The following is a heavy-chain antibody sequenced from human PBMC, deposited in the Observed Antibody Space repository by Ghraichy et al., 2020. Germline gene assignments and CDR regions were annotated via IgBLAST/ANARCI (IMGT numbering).Heavy chain of an antibody. D-gene: IGHD3-16*01. CDR2: IYTSGST. J-gene: IGHJ6*02. CDR3: AKGGDYYYGMDV. CDR1: GGSISSYY. Sequence: GSLRLSCTVSGGSISSYYWSWIRQPAGKGLEWIGRIYTSGSTNYNPSLKSRVTMSVDTSKNQFSLKLSSVTAADTAVYYCAKGGDYYYGMDVWGQGTTVTVSS. V-gene: IGHV4-4*07.